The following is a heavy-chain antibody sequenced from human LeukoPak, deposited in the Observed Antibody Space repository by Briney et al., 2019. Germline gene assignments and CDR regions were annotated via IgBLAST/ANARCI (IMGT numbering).Heavy chain of an antibody. J-gene: IGHJ4*02. D-gene: IGHD3/OR15-3a*01. CDR2: ISGSGGST. Sequence: GGSLRLSCAASGVTFRRYAMSWVREAPGKGLEWVSAISGSGGSTYYADSVKGGFTISRENAKKTRYMQMNRLRDEETAVYTSAKSRPXDLXXLRQGYSFDYWGQGTXVTV. V-gene: IGHV3-23*01. CDR3: AKSRPXDLXXLRQGYSFDY. CDR1: GVTFRRYA.